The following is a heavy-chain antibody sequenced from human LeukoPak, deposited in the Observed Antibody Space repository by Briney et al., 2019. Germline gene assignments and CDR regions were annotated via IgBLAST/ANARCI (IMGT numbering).Heavy chain of an antibody. Sequence: GASVKVSCTASGYTFTNYGINWVRQATGQGLEWMGWLDTNSGNTGYAQKFQGRVTMTRNTSISTAYMELSSLRSEDTAVYYCARGRLRDGYKPLDAFDIWGQGTMVTVSS. V-gene: IGHV1-8*01. J-gene: IGHJ3*02. CDR2: LDTNSGNT. CDR3: ARGRLRDGYKPLDAFDI. CDR1: GYTFTNYG. D-gene: IGHD5-24*01.